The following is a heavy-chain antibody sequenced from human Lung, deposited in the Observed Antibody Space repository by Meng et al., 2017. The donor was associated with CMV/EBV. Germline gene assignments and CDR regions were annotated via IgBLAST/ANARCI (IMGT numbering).Heavy chain of an antibody. Sequence: HIPLKESGPPLVKPTQTPTWTCTFSGFSLSTSEVGVGWIRQPPGKALEWLAVIYWDDDKRYSPSLKSRLTITKDTSKNQVVLTLTNMDPVDTATYYCALFTRSWFDPWGQGTLVTVSS. V-gene: IGHV2-5*02. CDR2: IYWDDDK. CDR3: ALFTRSWFDP. CDR1: GFSLSTSEVG. D-gene: IGHD2-2*01. J-gene: IGHJ5*02.